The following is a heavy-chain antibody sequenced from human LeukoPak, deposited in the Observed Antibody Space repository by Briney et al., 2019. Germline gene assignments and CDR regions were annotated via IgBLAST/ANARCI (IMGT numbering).Heavy chain of an antibody. CDR3: ARAGLTYYYDSSGYLSGLGY. D-gene: IGHD3-22*01. J-gene: IGHJ4*02. V-gene: IGHV1-69*04. CDR2: IIPILGIA. CDR1: GGTFSSYA. Sequence: SAKVSCKASGGTFSSYAISWVRQAPGQGLEWMGRIIPILGIANYAQKFQGRVTITADKSTSTAYMELSSLRSEDTAVYYCARAGLTYYYDSSGYLSGLGYWGQGTLVTVSS.